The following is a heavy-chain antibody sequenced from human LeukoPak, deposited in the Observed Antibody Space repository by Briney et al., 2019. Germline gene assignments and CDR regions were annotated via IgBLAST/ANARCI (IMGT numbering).Heavy chain of an antibody. CDR2: INPNSGGT. CDR3: ARDRVIMVRGVTFFDY. CDR1: GYTFTGYY. D-gene: IGHD3-10*01. J-gene: IGHJ4*02. Sequence: ASVKVSCKASGYTFTGYYMHWVRQAPGQGLEWMGWINPNSGGTNYAQKFQGRVTMTRDTSISTAYMELSRLRSDDTAVYYCARDRVIMVRGVTFFDYWGQGTLVTVSS. V-gene: IGHV1-2*02.